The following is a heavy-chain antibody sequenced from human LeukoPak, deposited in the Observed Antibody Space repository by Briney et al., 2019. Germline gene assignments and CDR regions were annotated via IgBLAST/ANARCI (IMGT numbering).Heavy chain of an antibody. V-gene: IGHV3-43D*03. CDR2: ISWDGGST. CDR3: AKAPGVHSGSYYDYYYYMDV. J-gene: IGHJ6*03. CDR1: GFTFDDYA. Sequence: PGGSLRLSCAASGFTFDDYAMHWVRQAPGKGLEWVSLISWDGGSTYYADSVKGRFTISRDNSKNSLYLQMNSLRAEDTALYYCAKAPGVHSGSYYDYYYYMDVWGKGTTVTVSS. D-gene: IGHD1-26*01.